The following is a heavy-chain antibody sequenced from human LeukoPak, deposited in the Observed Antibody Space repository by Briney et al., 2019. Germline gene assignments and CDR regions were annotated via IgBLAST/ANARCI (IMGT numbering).Heavy chain of an antibody. D-gene: IGHD6-13*01. J-gene: IGHJ4*02. CDR1: GGSFSGYY. Sequence: SETLSLTCAVYGGSFSGYYWSWIRQPPGKGLEWIGEINHSGSTNYNPSLKSRVTISVDTSKNQFSLKLSPVTAADTAVYYCAREVAAAGTLDYWGQGTLVTVSS. CDR3: AREVAAAGTLDY. CDR2: INHSGST. V-gene: IGHV4-34*01.